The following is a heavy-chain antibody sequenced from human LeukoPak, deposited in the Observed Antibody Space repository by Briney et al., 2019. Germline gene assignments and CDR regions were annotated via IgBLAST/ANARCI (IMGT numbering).Heavy chain of an antibody. CDR3: VRRGGSDGWGDFDY. Sequence: GGSLRLSCEASGFTFSSQAMNWVRQAPGKGLEWVSSIGGSGDLIFYADSAKGRFTISRDNSRNTLYLKMNSLRAEDTAVYFCVRRGGSDGWGDFDYWGQGTLVTVSS. J-gene: IGHJ4*02. CDR1: GFTFSSQA. CDR2: IGGSGDLI. D-gene: IGHD5-24*01. V-gene: IGHV3-23*01.